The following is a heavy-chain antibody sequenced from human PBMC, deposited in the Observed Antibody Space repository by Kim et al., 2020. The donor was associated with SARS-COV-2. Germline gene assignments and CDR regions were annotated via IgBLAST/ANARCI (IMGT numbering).Heavy chain of an antibody. J-gene: IGHJ4*02. CDR1: GFTFDDYT. D-gene: IGHD3-10*01. CDR3: AKDGPGGPYYYGSGSYYNAPLEFDY. Sequence: GGSLRLSCAASGFTFDDYTMHWVRQAPGKGLEWVSLISWDGGSTYYADSVKGRFTISRDNRKNSLYLQMNSLRTEDTALYYCAKDGPGGPYYYGSGSYYNAPLEFDYWGQRTLVTVSS. CDR2: ISWDGGST. V-gene: IGHV3-43*01.